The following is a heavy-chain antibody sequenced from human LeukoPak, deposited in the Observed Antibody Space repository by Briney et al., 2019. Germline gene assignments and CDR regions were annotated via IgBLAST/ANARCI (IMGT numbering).Heavy chain of an antibody. J-gene: IGHJ4*02. Sequence: GGSLRLSCAASGFTFSSYSMNWVRQAPGKGLEWVSSISSSSSYIYYADSVKGRFTISRDNAKNSLYLQMNSLRAEDTAVYYCARDIEYSSGWYALPLFDYWGQGTLVTVSS. V-gene: IGHV3-21*01. CDR2: ISSSSSYI. CDR1: GFTFSSYS. CDR3: ARDIEYSSGWYALPLFDY. D-gene: IGHD6-19*01.